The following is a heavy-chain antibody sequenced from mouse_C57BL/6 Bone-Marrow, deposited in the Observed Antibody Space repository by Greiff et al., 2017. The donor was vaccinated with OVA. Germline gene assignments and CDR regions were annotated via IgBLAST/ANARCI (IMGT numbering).Heavy chain of an antibody. V-gene: IGHV1-26*01. CDR1: GYTFTDYY. CDR3: AHYYGSSYYAMDY. D-gene: IGHD1-1*01. CDR2: INPNNGGT. J-gene: IGHJ4*01. Sequence: EVQLQQSGPELVKPGASVKISCKASGYTFTDYYMNWVKQSHGKSLEWIGDINPNNGGTSYNQKFKGKATLTVDKSSSTAYMELRSLTSEDSAVYYGAHYYGSSYYAMDYWGQGTSVTVSS.